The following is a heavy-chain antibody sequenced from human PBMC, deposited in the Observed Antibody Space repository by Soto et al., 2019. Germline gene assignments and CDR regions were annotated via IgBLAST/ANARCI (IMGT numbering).Heavy chain of an antibody. D-gene: IGHD3-10*01. CDR3: ARVRAYNWFDP. V-gene: IGHV4-31*03. J-gene: IGHJ5*02. Sequence: PSETLSLTCTVSGGSISSGGYYWSWIRQHPGKGLEWIGYIYYSGSTYYNPSLKSRVTISVDTSKNQFSLKLSSVTSADTAVYYCARVRAYNWFDPWGQGTLVTVSS. CDR1: GGSISSGGYY. CDR2: IYYSGST.